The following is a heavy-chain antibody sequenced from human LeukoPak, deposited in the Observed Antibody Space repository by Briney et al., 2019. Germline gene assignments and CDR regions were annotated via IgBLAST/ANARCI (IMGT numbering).Heavy chain of an antibody. CDR3: ARDSYSGSYLGSNWFDP. CDR1: GGSFSGYY. CDR2: IYHSGST. J-gene: IGHJ5*02. V-gene: IGHV4-34*01. D-gene: IGHD1-26*01. Sequence: PSETLSLTCAVYGGSFSGYYWSWIRQPPGKGLEWIGEIYHSGSTNYNPSLKSRVTISVDKSKNQFSLKLSSVTAADTAVYYCARDSYSGSYLGSNWFDPWGQGTLVTVSS.